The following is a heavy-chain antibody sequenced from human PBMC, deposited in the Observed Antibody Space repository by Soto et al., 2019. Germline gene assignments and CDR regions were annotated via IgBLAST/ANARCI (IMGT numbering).Heavy chain of an antibody. J-gene: IGHJ6*02. D-gene: IGHD2-15*01. Sequence: GGSLRLSCAASGFTFSSYGMHWVRQAPGKWLEWVAVIWYDGSNKYYADSVKGRFTISRDNSKNTLYLQMNSLRAEDTAVYYCARDQVVVAATHYYYYGMDVWGQGXTVTVSS. CDR2: IWYDGSNK. CDR1: GFTFSSYG. CDR3: ARDQVVVAATHYYYYGMDV. V-gene: IGHV3-33*01.